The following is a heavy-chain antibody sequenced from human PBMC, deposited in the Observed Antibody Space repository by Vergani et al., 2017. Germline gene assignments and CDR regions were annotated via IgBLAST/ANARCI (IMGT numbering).Heavy chain of an antibody. V-gene: IGHV4-4*07. CDR2: IYTSGST. D-gene: IGHD2-21*02. CDR3: ARHLAYCGGDCYPYYYGMDV. CDR1: GGSISSYY. J-gene: IGHJ6*02. Sequence: QVQLQESGPGLVKPSETLSLTCTVSGGSISSYYWSWIRQPAGKGLEWIGRIYTSGSTNYNPSLKSRVTISVDTSKNQFSLKLSSVTAADTAVYYCARHLAYCGGDCYPYYYGMDVWGQGTTVTVSS.